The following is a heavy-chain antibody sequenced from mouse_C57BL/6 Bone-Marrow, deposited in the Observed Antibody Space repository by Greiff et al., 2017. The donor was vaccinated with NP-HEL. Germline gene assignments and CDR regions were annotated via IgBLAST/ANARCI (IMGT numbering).Heavy chain of an antibody. J-gene: IGHJ3*01. V-gene: IGHV1-59*01. CDR3: ARLLSWFAY. Sequence: VQLQQPGAELVRPGTSVKLSCKASGYTFTSYWMHWVKQRPGQGLEWIGVIDPSDSYTNYNQKFKGKATLTVDTSSSTAYMQLSSLTSEDSAVYYCARLLSWFAYWGQGTLVTVSA. D-gene: IGHD1-1*01. CDR1: GYTFTSYW. CDR2: IDPSDSYT.